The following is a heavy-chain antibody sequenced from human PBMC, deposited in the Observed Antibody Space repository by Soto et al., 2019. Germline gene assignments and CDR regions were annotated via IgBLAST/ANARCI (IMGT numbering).Heavy chain of an antibody. V-gene: IGHV3-9*01. CDR3: VKDISGRGSYYYYYGMDV. CDR1: GFTFDDYA. CDR2: ISWNSANI. J-gene: IGHJ6*02. Sequence: PGESLRLSCSASGFTFDDYAMHWVRQAPGKGLEWVSGISWNSANINYADSVKARFTISRDNAKNSLSLQMNSLREEDTALYYCVKDISGRGSYYYYYGMDVWGQGTTVTVSS. D-gene: IGHD3-16*01.